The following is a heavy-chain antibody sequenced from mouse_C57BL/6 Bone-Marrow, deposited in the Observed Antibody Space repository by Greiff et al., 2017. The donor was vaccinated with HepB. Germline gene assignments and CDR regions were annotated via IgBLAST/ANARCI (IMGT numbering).Heavy chain of an antibody. CDR3: ARGHYGSSPFAY. CDR2: IDPSDSET. J-gene: IGHJ3*01. D-gene: IGHD1-1*01. V-gene: IGHV1-52*01. CDR1: GYTFTSYW. Sequence: VQLQQPGAELVRPGSSVKLSCKASGYTFTSYWMHWVKQRPIQGLEWIGNIDPSDSETHYNQKFKDKATLTVDKSSSTAHMQLSSLTSEDSAVYYCARGHYGSSPFAYWGQGTLVTVSA.